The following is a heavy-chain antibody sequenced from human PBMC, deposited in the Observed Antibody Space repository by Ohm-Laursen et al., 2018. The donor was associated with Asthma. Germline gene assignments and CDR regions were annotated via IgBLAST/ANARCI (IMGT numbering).Heavy chain of an antibody. Sequence: SLRLSCTASGFTFSSYGMHWVRQAPGKGLEWVAVISYDGSNKYYADSVRGRFTISRDSSKNTLYLQMNSLRAEDTAVYYCAKVGYSSSYYYYYGMDVWGQGTTVTVSS. CDR1: GFTFSSYG. CDR2: ISYDGSNK. D-gene: IGHD6-6*01. CDR3: AKVGYSSSYYYYYGMDV. J-gene: IGHJ6*02. V-gene: IGHV3-30*18.